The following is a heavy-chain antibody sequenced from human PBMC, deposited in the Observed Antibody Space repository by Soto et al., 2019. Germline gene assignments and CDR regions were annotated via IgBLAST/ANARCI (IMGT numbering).Heavy chain of an antibody. Sequence: GGSLRLSCAASEFTFSSYGMHWVRQAPGKGLEWVAVIPHDGSNKYYADSVKGRFTISRDNSKNTLYLQMNSLRAEDTAVYYCARNKFCSSTSCHYYGMDVWGQGTTVTVSS. V-gene: IGHV3-30*03. J-gene: IGHJ6*02. CDR3: ARNKFCSSTSCHYYGMDV. CDR2: IPHDGSNK. D-gene: IGHD2-2*01. CDR1: EFTFSSYG.